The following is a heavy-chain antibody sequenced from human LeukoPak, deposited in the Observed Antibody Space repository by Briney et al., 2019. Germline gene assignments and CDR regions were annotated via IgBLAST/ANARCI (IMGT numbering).Heavy chain of an antibody. V-gene: IGHV3-30*02. CDR1: GFTFSSYG. J-gene: IGHJ4*02. Sequence: GGSLRLSCAASGFTFSSYGMHWVRQAPGKGLEWVAFIRYDGSNKYYADSVKGRFTISRDNSKNTLYLQMNSLRAEDTAVYYCAKQYYDFWSASDYWGQGTLVTVSS. CDR2: IRYDGSNK. D-gene: IGHD3-3*01. CDR3: AKQYYDFWSASDY.